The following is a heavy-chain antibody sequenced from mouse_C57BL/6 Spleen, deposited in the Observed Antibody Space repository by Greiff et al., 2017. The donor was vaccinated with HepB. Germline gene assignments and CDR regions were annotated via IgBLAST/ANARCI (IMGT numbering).Heavy chain of an antibody. V-gene: IGHV1-52*01. CDR2: IDPSDSET. J-gene: IGHJ2*01. CDR3: ARWSTTVVESYFDY. D-gene: IGHD1-1*01. CDR1: GYTFTSYW. Sequence: VQLQQPGAELVRPGSSVKLSCKASGYTFTSYWMHWVKQRPIQGLEWIGNIDPSDSETHYNQKFKDKATLTVDKSSSTAYMQLSSLTSEDSAVYYCARWSTTVVESYFDYWGQGTTLTVSS.